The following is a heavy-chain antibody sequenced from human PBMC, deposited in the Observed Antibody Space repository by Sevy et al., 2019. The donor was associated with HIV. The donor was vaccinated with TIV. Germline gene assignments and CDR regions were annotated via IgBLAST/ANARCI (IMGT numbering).Heavy chain of an antibody. CDR2: IYYSGST. V-gene: IGHV4-59*13. D-gene: IGHD3-10*01. CDR3: ARDRGNYGSGVDV. Sequence: SETLSLTCTVSGGSISSYYWSWIRQPPGKGLEWIGYIYYSGSTNYNPSLKSRVTISVDTSKNQFSLKLSSVTAADTAVYYCARDRGNYGSGVDVWGQWTTVTVSS. J-gene: IGHJ6*02. CDR1: GGSISSYY.